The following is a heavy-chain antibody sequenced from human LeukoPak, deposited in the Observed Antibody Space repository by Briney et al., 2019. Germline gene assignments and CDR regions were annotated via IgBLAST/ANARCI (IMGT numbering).Heavy chain of an antibody. CDR3: ARLPLRTMVRGVISDY. CDR2: IYYSGST. D-gene: IGHD3-10*01. Sequence: SETLSLTCTVSGGSISSSSYYWGWIRQPPGKGLEWIGSIYYSGSTYYNPPLKSRVTISVDTSKNQFSLKLSSVTAADTAVYYCARLPLRTMVRGVISDYWGQGTLVTVSS. CDR1: GGSISSSSYY. J-gene: IGHJ4*02. V-gene: IGHV4-39*01.